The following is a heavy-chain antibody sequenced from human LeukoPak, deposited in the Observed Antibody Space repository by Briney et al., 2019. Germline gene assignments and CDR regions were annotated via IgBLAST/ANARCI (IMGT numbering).Heavy chain of an antibody. CDR2: ISSTGGTT. CDR1: GFTFSNYA. CDR3: ARADRYGTTWYGRVDY. V-gene: IGHV3-23*01. D-gene: IGHD6-13*01. J-gene: IGHJ4*02. Sequence: PGGSLRLSCGASGFTFSNYAMSWGRQAPGKGLESVSDISSTGGTTSYADSVKGRFTISRDNSRNTLYLQMNSLRAEDTAVYYCARADRYGTTWYGRVDYWGQGTLVTVSS.